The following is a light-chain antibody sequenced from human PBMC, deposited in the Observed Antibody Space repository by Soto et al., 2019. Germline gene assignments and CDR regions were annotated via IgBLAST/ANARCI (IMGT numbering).Light chain of an antibody. V-gene: IGKV3-11*01. CDR3: QQRRNWLT. J-gene: IGKJ4*01. Sequence: EIVLTQSPAPLSLSPGERATLSCRASPSVSSYLAWYQQKPGQAPRLLIYDASHRATGIPARFSGSGSGTDFILTISSLAPDDFAVYYCQQRRNWLTFGGGTKVEIK. CDR2: DAS. CDR1: PSVSSY.